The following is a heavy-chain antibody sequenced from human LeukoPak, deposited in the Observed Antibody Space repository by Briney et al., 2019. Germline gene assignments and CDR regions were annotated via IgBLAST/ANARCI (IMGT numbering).Heavy chain of an antibody. Sequence: GGSLRLSCAASGFTFSSYGMHWVRQAPGKGLEWVAVISYDGSNKYYADSVKGRFTITRDNSKNTLYLQMNSLRAEDTAVYYCAKRGGDYVWGQGTLVTVSS. V-gene: IGHV3-30*18. CDR1: GFTFSSYG. D-gene: IGHD4-17*01. J-gene: IGHJ4*02. CDR3: AKRGGDYV. CDR2: ISYDGSNK.